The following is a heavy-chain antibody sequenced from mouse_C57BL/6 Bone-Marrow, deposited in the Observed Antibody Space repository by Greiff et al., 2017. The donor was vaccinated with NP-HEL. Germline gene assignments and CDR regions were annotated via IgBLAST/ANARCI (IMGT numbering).Heavy chain of an antibody. D-gene: IGHD6-1*01. CDR1: GFTFSSYG. Sequence: EVQLVESGGDLVKPGGSLKLSCAASGFTFSSYGMPWVRQTPDKRLEWVATISSGGGYTYYPDSLKGRFTLSRDNAKNTLYLQMSSLKSEDTAMYYCARLSAWSWFAYWGQGTLVTVSA. J-gene: IGHJ3*01. CDR3: ARLSAWSWFAY. V-gene: IGHV5-6*01. CDR2: ISSGGGYT.